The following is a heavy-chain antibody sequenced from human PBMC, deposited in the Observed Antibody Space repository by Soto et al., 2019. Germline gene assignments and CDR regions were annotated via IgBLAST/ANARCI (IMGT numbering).Heavy chain of an antibody. CDR1: GYTFTSYG. CDR2: ISVYNGNT. D-gene: IGHD5-18*01. CDR3: AREGLTAMDPYDFDC. Sequence: QVQLVQSGAEVKKPGASVKVSCKASGYTFTSYGISWVRQAPGQGLEWMGWISVYNGNTNYAQKLQGRVTMTTDTATSTAYMELRSLRSDDTAVYYCAREGLTAMDPYDFDCWGQGTLVTVSS. J-gene: IGHJ4*02. V-gene: IGHV1-18*01.